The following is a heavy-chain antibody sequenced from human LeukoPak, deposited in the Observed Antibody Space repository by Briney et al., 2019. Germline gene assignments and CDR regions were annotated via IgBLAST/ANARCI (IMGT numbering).Heavy chain of an antibody. J-gene: IGHJ3*02. Sequence: GGSLRLSCAASGFTVSSNYMSWVRQAPGKGLEWVSVIYSGGSTYYADSVKGRFTISRDNSKNTLYHQMNSLRAEDTAVYYCAYDSSGEIAFDIWGQGTMVTVSS. CDR1: GFTVSSNY. V-gene: IGHV3-53*01. D-gene: IGHD3-22*01. CDR3: AYDSSGEIAFDI. CDR2: IYSGGST.